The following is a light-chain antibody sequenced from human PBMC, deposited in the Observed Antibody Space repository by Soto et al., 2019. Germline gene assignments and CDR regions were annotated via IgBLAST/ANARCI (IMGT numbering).Light chain of an antibody. J-gene: IGKJ2*01. CDR1: QSVSSSY. Sequence: EIVLTQSPGTLSLSPGDRATLSCRASQSVSSSYLAWYQQKPGQAPRLLIYGASIRATDIPDRFSGSGSGTDFTLTISRLEPEDFAVYYCQQFDSSSPVHPFGQGTKLEIK. CDR2: GAS. CDR3: QQFDSSSPVHP. V-gene: IGKV3-20*01.